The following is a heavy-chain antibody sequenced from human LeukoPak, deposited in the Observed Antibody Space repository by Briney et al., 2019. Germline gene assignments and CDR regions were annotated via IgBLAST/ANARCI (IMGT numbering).Heavy chain of an antibody. D-gene: IGHD3-3*01. CDR2: IYQSGST. CDR3: ARRGYDFWSGYQPLDY. Sequence: SETLSLTCGVSGASVSSIGYSWSWIRQPPGRGLEWIGYIYQSGSTSYNPSLQSRVTISIDRSKNQFSLKLSSVTAADTAVYYCARRGYDFWSGYQPLDYWGQGTLVTVSS. V-gene: IGHV4-30-2*01. CDR1: GASVSSIGYS. J-gene: IGHJ4*02.